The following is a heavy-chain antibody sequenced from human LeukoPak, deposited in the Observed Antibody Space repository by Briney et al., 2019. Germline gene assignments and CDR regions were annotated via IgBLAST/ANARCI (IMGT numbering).Heavy chain of an antibody. CDR2: IYYSGST. D-gene: IGHD2-2*01. Sequence: PSETLSLTGTGSGGSISSYYWSWIRQPPGKGLEWSGYIYYSGSTNYNPSLKSRVTISVDTSKNQFSLKLSSVTAADTAVYYCARSFKSIVPAAGRAGWFDPWGQGTLVTVSS. CDR3: ARSFKSIVPAAGRAGWFDP. J-gene: IGHJ5*02. V-gene: IGHV4-59*12. CDR1: GGSISSYY.